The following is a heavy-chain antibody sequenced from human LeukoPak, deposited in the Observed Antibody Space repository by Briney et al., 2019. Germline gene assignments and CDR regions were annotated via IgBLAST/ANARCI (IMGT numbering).Heavy chain of an antibody. V-gene: IGHV3-7*01. CDR1: GFTFSSYW. Sequence: PGGSLRLSCAASGFTFSSYWMSWFRQAPGKGLEWVANIKQDGSEKYYVDSVKGRFTISRDNAKNSLYLQMNSLRAEDTAVYYCARETHGDYMDVWGKGTTVTVSS. D-gene: IGHD3-10*01. CDR2: IKQDGSEK. J-gene: IGHJ6*03. CDR3: ARETHGDYMDV.